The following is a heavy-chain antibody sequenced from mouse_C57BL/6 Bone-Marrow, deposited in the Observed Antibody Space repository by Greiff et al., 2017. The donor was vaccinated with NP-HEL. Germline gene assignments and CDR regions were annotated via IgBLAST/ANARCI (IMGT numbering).Heavy chain of an antibody. CDR1: GFTFSSYA. D-gene: IGHD2-3*01. V-gene: IGHV5-4*01. CDR3: ARDDDGYAYAMDY. J-gene: IGHJ4*01. CDR2: ISDGGSYT. Sequence: EVKVVESGGGLVKPGGSLKLSCAASGFTFSSYAMSWVRQTPEKRLEWVATISDGGSYTYYPDNVKGRFTISRDNAKNNLYLQMSHLKSEDTAMYYCARDDDGYAYAMDYWGQGTSVTVSS.